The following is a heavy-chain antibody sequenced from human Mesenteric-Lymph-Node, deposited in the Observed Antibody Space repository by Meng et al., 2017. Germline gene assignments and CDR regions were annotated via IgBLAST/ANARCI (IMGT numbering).Heavy chain of an antibody. CDR3: ARVANSASTWQPFDY. CDR1: GYSFTDYY. V-gene: IGHV1-2*06. Sequence: ASVKVSCKASGYSFTDYYIHWVRQAPGQGLEWMGRIHPHSGGTNYAQKFQGRIAVTRDTSIRTGYMELSRLRSDDTAVYYCARVANSASTWQPFDYWGQGTLVTVSS. J-gene: IGHJ4*02. CDR2: IHPHSGGT. D-gene: IGHD6-13*01.